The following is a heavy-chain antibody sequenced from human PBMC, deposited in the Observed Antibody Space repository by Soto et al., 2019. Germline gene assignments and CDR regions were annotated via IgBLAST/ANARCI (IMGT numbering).Heavy chain of an antibody. CDR2: IVVASGYS. D-gene: IGHD6-19*01. CDR1: GFTFGSSA. CDR3: AADVIGVAGDFDH. V-gene: IGHV1-58*01. Sequence: LVQSGPDVKKPGTSVKVSCKASGFTFGSSAVQWVRQVRGQRLEWIGWIVVASGYSNVAQKFQDRVSLTRDLSTNTAFMELSSLTSEDSAMYYCAADVIGVAGDFDHWGQGTLVSVSS. J-gene: IGHJ4*02.